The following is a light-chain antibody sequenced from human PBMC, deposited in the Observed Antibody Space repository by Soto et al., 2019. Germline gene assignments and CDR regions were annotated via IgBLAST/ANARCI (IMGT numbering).Light chain of an antibody. CDR2: LEGSGSY. CDR3: ETWDSNTLWV. CDR1: SGHSSYI. Sequence: QLVLTQSSSASASLGSSVKLTCTLSSGHSSYIIAWHQQQPGKAPRYLMKLEGSGSYNKGSGVPDRFSGSSSGADRYLTISNLQSEDEADYYCETWDSNTLWVFGGGTKLTV. V-gene: IGLV4-60*03. J-gene: IGLJ3*02.